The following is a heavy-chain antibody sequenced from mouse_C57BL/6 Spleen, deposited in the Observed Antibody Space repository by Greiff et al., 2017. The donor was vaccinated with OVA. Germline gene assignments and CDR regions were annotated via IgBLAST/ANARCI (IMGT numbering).Heavy chain of an antibody. Sequence: QVQLQQSGAELVRPGASVTLSCKASGYTFTDYEMHWVKQTPVHGLEWIGAIDPETGGPAYNQKFKGKAILTADKSSSTAYMGLRSLTSEDSAVYYCTRDYDGAYWYFDVWGTGTTVTVSS. CDR2: IDPETGGP. CDR1: GYTFTDYE. CDR3: TRDYDGAYWYFDV. V-gene: IGHV1-15*01. D-gene: IGHD2-4*01. J-gene: IGHJ1*03.